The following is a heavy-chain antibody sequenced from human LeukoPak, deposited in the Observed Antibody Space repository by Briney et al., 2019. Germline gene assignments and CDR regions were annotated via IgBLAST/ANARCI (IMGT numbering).Heavy chain of an antibody. CDR3: ASSGYSSSWYPPAGAFDI. CDR1: GYTFTGYY. J-gene: IGHJ3*02. V-gene: IGHV1-2*04. Sequence: ASVKVSCKASGYTFTGYYMHWVRQAPGQGLEWMGWINPNSGGTNYAQKFQGWVTMTRDTSISTAYMELSRLGSDDTAVYYCASSGYSSSWYPPAGAFDIWGQGTMVTVSS. D-gene: IGHD6-13*01. CDR2: INPNSGGT.